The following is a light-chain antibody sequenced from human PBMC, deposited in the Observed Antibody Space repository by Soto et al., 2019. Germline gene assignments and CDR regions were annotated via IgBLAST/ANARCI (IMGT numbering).Light chain of an antibody. J-gene: IGKJ1*01. CDR1: QGISSY. V-gene: IGKV1-9*01. Sequence: DIQLTQSPSFLSASVGDRVTITCRASQGISSYLAWYQQKPGKAPKLLIYAASSLQSGVPSRFSGSGSGTEFTFTISSLQPEDFATYFCQRGSSFPWTFGQGTKVDIK. CDR3: QRGSSFPWT. CDR2: AAS.